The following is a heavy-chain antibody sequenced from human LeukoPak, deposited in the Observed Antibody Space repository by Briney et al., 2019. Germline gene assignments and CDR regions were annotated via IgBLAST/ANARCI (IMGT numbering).Heavy chain of an antibody. Sequence: SETLSLTCTVSGVSISSYYWSWIRQPPGKGLEWIGYIYYSGSTNYNHSLKSRVTISVDTSKNQFSLKLSSVTAADTAVYYCARMLLGYCSSTSCYGYYYYYMDVWGKGTTVTVSS. CDR3: ARMLLGYCSSTSCYGYYYYYMDV. D-gene: IGHD2-2*01. CDR2: IYYSGST. V-gene: IGHV4-59*01. CDR1: GVSISSYY. J-gene: IGHJ6*03.